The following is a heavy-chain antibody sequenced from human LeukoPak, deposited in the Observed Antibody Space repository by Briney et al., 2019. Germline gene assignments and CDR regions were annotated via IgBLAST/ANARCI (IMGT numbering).Heavy chain of an antibody. V-gene: IGHV1-8*01. CDR1: GYTFSSYD. D-gene: IGHD5-18*01. Sequence: ASVKVSCKAAGYTFSSYDINWVRQAPGQGLEYMGWMNPSSGNTGYTQKFQGRITMTRDTSIGTAYMELSSLKSEDTALYHCTRMRGYTYGYWYLDLWGRGTLVTVSS. CDR3: TRMRGYTYGYWYLDL. J-gene: IGHJ2*01. CDR2: MNPSSGNT.